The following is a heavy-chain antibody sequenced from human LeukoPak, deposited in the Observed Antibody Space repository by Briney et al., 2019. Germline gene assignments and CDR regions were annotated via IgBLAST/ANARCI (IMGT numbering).Heavy chain of an antibody. CDR2: ISPCNGNT. J-gene: IGHJ4*02. CDR3: ARDRAVVVAATDY. Sequence: GASVKVSCKASGYTFTTYGISWVRQAPGQGLEWMGWISPCNGNTNYAQKLQGRVTMTTDTSTSTAYMELRSLRSDDTAVYYCARDRAVVVAATDYWGQGTLVTVSS. V-gene: IGHV1-18*01. D-gene: IGHD2-15*01. CDR1: GYTFTTYG.